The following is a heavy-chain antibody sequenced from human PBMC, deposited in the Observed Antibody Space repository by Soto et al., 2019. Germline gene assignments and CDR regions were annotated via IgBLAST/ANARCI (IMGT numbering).Heavy chain of an antibody. CDR2: ITIDGGSK. Sequence: PVGSLRLSCAASGFTFNTFAMPWVRQAPGKGLEWVSCITIDGGSKYYVDSVKGGFTVSSASSKYTLYSQLDSLTPEDTAVYYCAKVPYDSSVNDALDIWGQGTMVTVSS. J-gene: IGHJ3*02. CDR1: GFTFNTFA. V-gene: IGHV3-23*01. D-gene: IGHD3-22*01. CDR3: AKVPYDSSVNDALDI.